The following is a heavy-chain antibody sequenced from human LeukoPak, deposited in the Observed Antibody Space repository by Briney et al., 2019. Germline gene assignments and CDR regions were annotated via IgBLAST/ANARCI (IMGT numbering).Heavy chain of an antibody. D-gene: IGHD3-22*01. V-gene: IGHV4-34*01. J-gene: IGHJ4*02. CDR3: ARGGATYYYDSSGYYLGS. Sequence: SETLSLTCAVYGGSFSGYYWSWIRQPPGKGLEWIGEINHSGSTNYNPSLKSRVTMSVDTSKNQFSLKLSSVTAADTAVYYCARGGATYYYDSSGYYLGSWGQGTLVTVSS. CDR2: INHSGST. CDR1: GGSFSGYY.